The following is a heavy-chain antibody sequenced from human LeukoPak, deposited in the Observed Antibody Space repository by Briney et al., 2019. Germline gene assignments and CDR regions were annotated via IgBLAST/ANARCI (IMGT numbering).Heavy chain of an antibody. Sequence: SETLSLTCTVSGGSISRYYWSWIRQPAGKGLEWIGRIYTSGSTNYNPSLKSRVTMSVDTSKNQFSLKLSSVTAADTAVYYCARGPPDYYDNSGYYYWGQGTLVTVSS. D-gene: IGHD3-22*01. CDR1: GGSISRYY. V-gene: IGHV4-4*07. J-gene: IGHJ4*02. CDR3: ARGPPDYYDNSGYYY. CDR2: IYTSGST.